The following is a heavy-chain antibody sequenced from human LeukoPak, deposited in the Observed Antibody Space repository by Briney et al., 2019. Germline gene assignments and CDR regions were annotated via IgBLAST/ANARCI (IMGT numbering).Heavy chain of an antibody. CDR2: TYYSGST. J-gene: IGHJ5*02. V-gene: IGHV4-59*08. CDR3: ARHSESGSGWYWFDP. CDR1: GGSLSSYY. D-gene: IGHD6-19*01. Sequence: SETLSLTCTVSGGSLSSYYWSWLRQPPGKGLEWIAYTYYSGSTNYNPSLKSRVTISVDTSKNQFSLKLSSVTAADTAVYYCARHSESGSGWYWFDPWGQGTLVTVSS.